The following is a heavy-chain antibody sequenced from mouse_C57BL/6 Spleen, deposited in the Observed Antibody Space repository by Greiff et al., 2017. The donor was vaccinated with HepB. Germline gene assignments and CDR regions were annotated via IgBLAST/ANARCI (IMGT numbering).Heavy chain of an antibody. J-gene: IGHJ3*01. Sequence: EVQLVESGGGLVQPGGSMKLSCVASGFTFSNYWMNWVRQSPEKGLEWVAQIRLKSDNYATHYAESVKGRFTISRDDSKSSVYLQMNNLRAEETGIYYCTVPDYYGSSSFAYWGQGTLVTVSA. D-gene: IGHD1-1*01. V-gene: IGHV6-3*01. CDR2: IRLKSDNYAT. CDR3: TVPDYYGSSSFAY. CDR1: GFTFSNYW.